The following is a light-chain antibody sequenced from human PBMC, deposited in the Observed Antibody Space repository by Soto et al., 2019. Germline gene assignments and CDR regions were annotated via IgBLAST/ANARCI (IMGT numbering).Light chain of an antibody. CDR2: WAS. CDR3: QQYYSTPPWT. J-gene: IGKJ1*01. V-gene: IGKV4-1*01. CDR1: QSVLYSSNNKNY. Sequence: DIVMTQSPDSLAVSLGERATINCKSSQSVLYSSNNKNYLAWYQQKPGQPPKLLIYWASTRESGVPDRFSGRGSGTDFTLTISSLQAEDVAGYYCQQYYSTPPWTFGQWTKVEIK.